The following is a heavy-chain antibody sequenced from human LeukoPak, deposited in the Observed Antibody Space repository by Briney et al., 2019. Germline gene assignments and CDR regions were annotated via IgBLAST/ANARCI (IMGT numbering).Heavy chain of an antibody. D-gene: IGHD1-7*01. CDR3: ARGNYGVYFDY. V-gene: IGHV4-38-2*02. CDR1: GYSISSVYY. J-gene: IGHJ4*02. CDR2: IYHSGST. Sequence: PSETLSLTCTVSGYSISSVYYWGWIRQPPGKGLEWIGRIYHSGSTYYNPSLKSRVTISVDTSKNQFSLKLSSVTAADTAVYYCARGNYGVYFDYWGQGTLVTVSS.